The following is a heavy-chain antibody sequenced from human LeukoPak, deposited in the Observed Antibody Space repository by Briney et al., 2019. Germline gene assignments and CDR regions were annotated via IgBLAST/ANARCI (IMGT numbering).Heavy chain of an antibody. CDR3: TRTSSPDYRSSWFDP. CDR2: IYLGDSDT. V-gene: IGHV5-51*01. D-gene: IGHD4-11*01. CDR1: GYDFTNYW. J-gene: IGHJ5*02. Sequence: GESLKISCKDSGYDFTNYWIGWVRQMPGKGLEWMGIIYLGDSDTRYSPSFQGQVTISVYRSISNAYLQWSSLKASDTAMYYCTRTSSPDYRSSWFDPWGQGTLVTVSS.